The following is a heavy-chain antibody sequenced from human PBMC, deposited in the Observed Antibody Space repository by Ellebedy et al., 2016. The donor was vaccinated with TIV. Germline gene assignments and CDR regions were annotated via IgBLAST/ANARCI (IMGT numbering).Heavy chain of an antibody. CDR1: GGSISSYY. CDR3: ARGSLTYYDFWSGYYSDYYYGMDV. Sequence: SETLSLXXTVSGGSISSYYWSWIRQPPGKGLEWIGYIYYSGSTNYNPSLKSRVTISVDTSKNQFSLKLSSVTAADTAVYYCARGSLTYYDFWSGYYSDYYYGMDVWGQGTTVTVSS. V-gene: IGHV4-59*08. D-gene: IGHD3-3*01. J-gene: IGHJ6*02. CDR2: IYYSGST.